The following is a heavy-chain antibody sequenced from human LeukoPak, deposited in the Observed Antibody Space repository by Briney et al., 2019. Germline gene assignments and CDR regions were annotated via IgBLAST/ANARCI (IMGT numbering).Heavy chain of an antibody. V-gene: IGHV4-34*01. Sequence: SETLSLTCAVYGGSFSGYYWSWIRQPPGKGLEWIGEINHSGSTNYNPSLKSRVTISVDTSKNQFSLKLSSVTAADTAVYYRARGQRVVDYWGQGTLVTVSS. CDR2: INHSGST. CDR3: ARGQRVVDY. CDR1: GGSFSGYY. D-gene: IGHD3-3*01. J-gene: IGHJ4*02.